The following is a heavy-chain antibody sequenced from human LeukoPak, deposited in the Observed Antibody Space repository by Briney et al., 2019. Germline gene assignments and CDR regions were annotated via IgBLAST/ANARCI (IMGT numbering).Heavy chain of an antibody. CDR2: INAGNGNT. J-gene: IGHJ4*02. CDR1: GYTFTSYA. D-gene: IGHD6-13*01. V-gene: IGHV1-3*01. CDR3: ARGEKLGTLNYYFDY. Sequence: ASVKVSCKASGYTFTSYAMHWVRQAPGQRLEWMGWINAGNGNTKYSQKFQGRVTITRDTSASTAYMELSSLRSEDTAVYYCARGEKLGTLNYYFDYWGQGTLVTVSS.